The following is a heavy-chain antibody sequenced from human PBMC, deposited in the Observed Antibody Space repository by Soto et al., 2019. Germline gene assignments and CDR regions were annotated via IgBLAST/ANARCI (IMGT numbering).Heavy chain of an antibody. CDR1: GFTFSSYS. CDR3: TTESTYLD. Sequence: PGGSLRLSCAASGFTFSSYSMNWVRQAPGKGLEWVSYISSSSSTIYYADSVKGRFTISRDNAKNSLYLQMNSLKTEDTAVYYCTTESTYLDWGQGTLVTVSS. CDR2: ISSSSSTI. V-gene: IGHV3-48*01. J-gene: IGHJ4*02.